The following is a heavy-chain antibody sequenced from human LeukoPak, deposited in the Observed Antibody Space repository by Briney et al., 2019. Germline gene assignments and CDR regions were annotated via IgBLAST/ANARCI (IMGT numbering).Heavy chain of an antibody. CDR1: GYSFTNYW. CDR3: ARGPSPNWFDP. Sequence: GESLKISCKGSGYSFTNYWIGWVRQMPGKGLEWMGIIYPGDSNTKYSPSFRGQVTISADKSINTAYLQWSSLKASDTAMYYCARGPSPNWFDPWGQGTLVTVSS. J-gene: IGHJ5*02. CDR2: IYPGDSNT. V-gene: IGHV5-51*01.